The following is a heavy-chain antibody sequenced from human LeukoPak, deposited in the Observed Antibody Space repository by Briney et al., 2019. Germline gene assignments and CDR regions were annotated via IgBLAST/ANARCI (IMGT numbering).Heavy chain of an antibody. CDR3: AKDLESYCGGDCSADY. J-gene: IGHJ4*02. V-gene: IGHV3-30*02. D-gene: IGHD2-21*02. Sequence: GGSLRLSCAASGFTFNSYGIHWVRQAPGKGLEWVAFIRYDGSNEYYADSVKGRFTISRDNSKNTLYLQMNSLRAEDTAVYYCAKDLESYCGGDCSADYWGQGTLVTVSS. CDR2: IRYDGSNE. CDR1: GFTFNSYG.